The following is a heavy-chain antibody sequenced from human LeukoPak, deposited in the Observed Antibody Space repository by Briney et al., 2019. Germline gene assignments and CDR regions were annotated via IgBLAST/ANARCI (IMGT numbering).Heavy chain of an antibody. D-gene: IGHD4-17*01. J-gene: IGHJ6*02. CDR1: GFTFSSYA. V-gene: IGHV3-23*01. Sequence: PGGSLRLSCAASGFTFSSYAMSWVRQAPGKGLEWVSVISGSGGSTYYADSVKGRFTISRDNSKNTLYLQMNSLRAEDTAVYYCASTYDYGEDYYYYGMDVWGQGTTVTVSS. CDR2: ISGSGGST. CDR3: ASTYDYGEDYYYYGMDV.